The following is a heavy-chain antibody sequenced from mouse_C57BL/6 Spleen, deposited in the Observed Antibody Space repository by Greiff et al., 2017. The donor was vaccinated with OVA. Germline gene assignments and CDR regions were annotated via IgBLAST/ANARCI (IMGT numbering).Heavy chain of an antibody. Sequence: EVKLMESGGGLVKPGGSLKLSCAASGFTFSSYTMSWVRQTPEKRLEWVATISGGGGNTYYPDSVKGRFTISRDNAKNTLYLQMSSLRSEDTALYYCARRGGNYFDYWGQGTTLTVSS. CDR2: ISGGGGNT. J-gene: IGHJ2*01. CDR1: GFTFSSYT. D-gene: IGHD1-1*02. V-gene: IGHV5-9*01. CDR3: ARRGGNYFDY.